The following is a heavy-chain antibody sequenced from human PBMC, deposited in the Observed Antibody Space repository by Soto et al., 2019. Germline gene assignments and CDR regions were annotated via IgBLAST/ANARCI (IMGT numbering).Heavy chain of an antibody. V-gene: IGHV4-61*03. J-gene: IGHJ6*02. Sequence: SETLSLTCTVSGGSVSSGSYYWSWIRQPPGKGLEWIGYISYSGSTNYNPSLKSRVTISVDTSKNYFSLKLSSVTAADTAVYYCARGYNGEAWVRNHYYYYGMDVWGQGTTVTVSS. CDR3: ARGYNGEAWVRNHYYYYGMDV. CDR2: ISYSGST. CDR1: GGSVSSGSYY. D-gene: IGHD1-20*01.